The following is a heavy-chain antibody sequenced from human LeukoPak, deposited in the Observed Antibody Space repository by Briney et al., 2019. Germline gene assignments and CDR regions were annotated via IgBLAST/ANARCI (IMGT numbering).Heavy chain of an antibody. CDR2: ITHRGST. CDR1: GGSFSGYY. J-gene: IGHJ5*01. Sequence: LETLSLTCTVSGGSFSGYYWSWIRQPPGKGLEWIGEITHRGSTNYNPSLKSRVTMSVDTSKNQFSLKLSSVTAADTAVYYCAMTVASREFDPWGQGTLATVSS. CDR3: AMTVASREFDP. D-gene: IGHD6-19*01. V-gene: IGHV4-34*01.